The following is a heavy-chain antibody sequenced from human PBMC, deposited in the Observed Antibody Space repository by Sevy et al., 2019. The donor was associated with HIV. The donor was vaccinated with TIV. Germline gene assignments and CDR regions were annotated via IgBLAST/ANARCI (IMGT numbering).Heavy chain of an antibody. Sequence: GESLKISCSASGFTFIAFGMTWVRQAPGKGLAWVSGISGRGAATAYADSVKGRFTISSDNSKNTLYLQMNSLTAADTAVYYCARYGRIPVAGHTWFDPWGLGTLVTVSS. CDR3: ARYGRIPVAGHTWFDP. V-gene: IGHV3-23*01. CDR2: ISGRGAAT. J-gene: IGHJ5*02. CDR1: GFTFIAFG. D-gene: IGHD6-19*01.